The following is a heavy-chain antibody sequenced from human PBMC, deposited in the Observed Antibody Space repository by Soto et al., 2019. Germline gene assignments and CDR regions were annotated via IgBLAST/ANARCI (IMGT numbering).Heavy chain of an antibody. CDR3: ARDGTPFDY. J-gene: IGHJ4*02. Sequence: EVQLVGSGGGLVQPGGSLRLSCAASGFTFNTYSMNWVRQAPGKGLEWVSYISSSSSLIYYADSVKGRFTISRDNANTSLYLQMNSLRAEDTAVYYCARDGTPFDYWGQGTLVTVSS. V-gene: IGHV3-48*01. CDR2: ISSSSSLI. CDR1: GFTFNTYS.